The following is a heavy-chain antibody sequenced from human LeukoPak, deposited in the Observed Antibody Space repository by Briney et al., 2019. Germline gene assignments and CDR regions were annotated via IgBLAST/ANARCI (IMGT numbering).Heavy chain of an antibody. Sequence: SQTLSLTCAISGDSVSSNSVTWNWIRQSPSRGLEWLGRTYYRSTWYNDYAVSVIGRITVNPDTSKNQFSLHLNSVPPEDTAVYYCARRLTQYDCFDPWGQGILVTVSS. D-gene: IGHD2-2*01. V-gene: IGHV6-1*01. J-gene: IGHJ5*02. CDR3: ARRLTQYDCFDP. CDR1: GDSVSSNSVT. CDR2: TYYRSTWYN.